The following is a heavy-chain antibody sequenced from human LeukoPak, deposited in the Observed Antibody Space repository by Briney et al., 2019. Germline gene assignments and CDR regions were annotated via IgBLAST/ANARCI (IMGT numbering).Heavy chain of an antibody. Sequence: SETLSLTCTVSGGSINNYYWSWIRQPAGKALEWIGLIYSSGSTSYNPSLKSRVTMSVDTSKKQFSLRLSSVTAADTAVYYCARTPIYYFDNSGYYNWGQGALVTVSS. CDR1: GGSINNYY. CDR3: ARTPIYYFDNSGYYN. CDR2: IYSSGST. J-gene: IGHJ4*02. V-gene: IGHV4-4*07. D-gene: IGHD3-22*01.